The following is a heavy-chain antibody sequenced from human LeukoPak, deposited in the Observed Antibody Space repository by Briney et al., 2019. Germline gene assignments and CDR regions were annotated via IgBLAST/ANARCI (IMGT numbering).Heavy chain of an antibody. CDR2: IYPGDSDT. CDR3: ARHPGTFGSGAYYKFDH. J-gene: IGHJ4*02. V-gene: IGHV5-51*01. D-gene: IGHD3-10*01. Sequence: GESLKISCKGSGYSFTSYWIGWVRQMPGKGLEWMGIIYPGDSDTRYSPSFQGQVTISADKSISTAYLQWSSLKASDTAMYYCARHPGTFGSGAYYKFDHWGQGTLVTVSS. CDR1: GYSFTSYW.